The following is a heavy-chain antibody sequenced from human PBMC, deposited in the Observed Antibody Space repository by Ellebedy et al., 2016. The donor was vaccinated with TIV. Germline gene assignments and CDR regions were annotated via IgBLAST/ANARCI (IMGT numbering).Heavy chain of an antibody. CDR2: IFDSGSS. D-gene: IGHD1-7*01. Sequence: SETLSLXXTVSGGSISNYYWSWIRRPPGKGLEWIGYIFDSGSSNYNPSLKSRVTMSVDTSKNHFSLKLSSVTAADTAVYYCARVFLGLPEGNAFDIWGQGTLVTVSS. V-gene: IGHV4-59*12. J-gene: IGHJ3*02. CDR1: GGSISNYY. CDR3: ARVFLGLPEGNAFDI.